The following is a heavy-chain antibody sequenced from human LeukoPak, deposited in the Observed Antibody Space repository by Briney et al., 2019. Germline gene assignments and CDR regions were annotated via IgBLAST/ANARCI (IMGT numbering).Heavy chain of an antibody. Sequence: SETLSLTCTVSGGSISSYYWSWIRQPPGKGLEWIGYIYYSGSTNYNPSLKSRVTISVDTSKNQFSLKQSSVTAADTAVYYCARDYARYCSSTSCYRRGWYFDLWGRGTLVTVSS. CDR2: IYYSGST. J-gene: IGHJ2*01. D-gene: IGHD2-2*02. V-gene: IGHV4-59*01. CDR1: GGSISSYY. CDR3: ARDYARYCSSTSCYRRGWYFDL.